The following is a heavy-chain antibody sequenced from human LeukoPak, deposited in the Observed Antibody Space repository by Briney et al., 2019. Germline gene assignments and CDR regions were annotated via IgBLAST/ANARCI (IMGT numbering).Heavy chain of an antibody. V-gene: IGHV3-74*01. J-gene: IGHJ3*02. CDR3: ASSIVGAPDAFDI. Sequence: PGGSLRLSCAASGFTFSSYWMHWVRQAPGKGLVWVSRINSDGSSTSYADSVKGRFTISRDNAKNTLYLQMNSLRAEDTAVYYCASSIVGAPDAFDIWGQGTMVTVSS. CDR1: GFTFSSYW. D-gene: IGHD1-26*01. CDR2: INSDGSST.